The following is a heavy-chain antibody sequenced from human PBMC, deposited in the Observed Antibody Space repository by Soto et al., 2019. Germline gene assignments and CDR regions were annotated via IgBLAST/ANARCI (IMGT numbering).Heavy chain of an antibody. Sequence: QVQLVQSGAEVKKPGASVKVSCKASGVTFTNYAINWVRQAPGQGLEWMGWISAYNGNTNYAQKLQGRVTMTTDTSMSTAYMELRSLRSDDTAVYYCARGWFEELVYYFDYWGQGTLVTVSS. D-gene: IGHD3-10*01. J-gene: IGHJ4*02. CDR2: ISAYNGNT. CDR1: GVTFTNYA. CDR3: ARGWFEELVYYFDY. V-gene: IGHV1-18*01.